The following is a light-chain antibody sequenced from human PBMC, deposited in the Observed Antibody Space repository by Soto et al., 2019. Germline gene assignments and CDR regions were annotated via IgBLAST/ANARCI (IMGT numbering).Light chain of an antibody. J-gene: IGKJ4*01. Sequence: DIVMTQSPDSLAVSLGERATINCKSSQSVLYSSNHQNYVAWYQQKPGQPPQLLIYWASTRESGVPDRFSGSGSGTDFTLTISSLQAEDVAVYYCQQYYTTPLTFGGGTKVEIK. V-gene: IGKV4-1*01. CDR1: QSVLYSSNHQNY. CDR3: QQYYTTPLT. CDR2: WAS.